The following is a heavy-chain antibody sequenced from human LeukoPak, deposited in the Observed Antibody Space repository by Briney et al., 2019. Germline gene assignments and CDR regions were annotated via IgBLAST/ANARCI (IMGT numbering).Heavy chain of an antibody. V-gene: IGHV1-69*05. CDR2: IIPIFGTA. D-gene: IGHD2-15*01. CDR1: GGTFSSYA. CDR3: AREMGGYCSGGSCYNYFDF. J-gene: IGHJ4*02. Sequence: SVKVSCKASGGTFSSYAISWVRQAPGQGLEWMGGIIPIFGTANYAQKFQGRVTITTDESTSTAYMELSSLRSEDTAVYYCAREMGGYCSGGSCYNYFDFWGQGTLVTVSS.